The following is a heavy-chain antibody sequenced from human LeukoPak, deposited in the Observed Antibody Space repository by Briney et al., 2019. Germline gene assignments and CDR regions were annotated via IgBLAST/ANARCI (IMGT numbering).Heavy chain of an antibody. CDR2: INPNSGGT. Sequence: GASVKVSCKASGYTFTGYYMHWVRQAPGQGLEWMGRINPNSGGTNYAQKFQGRVTTTTDTSTSTAYMELRSLRSDDTAVYYCARERTVTTALDYWGQGTLVTVSS. CDR3: ARERTVTTALDY. D-gene: IGHD4-11*01. V-gene: IGHV1-2*06. CDR1: GYTFTGYY. J-gene: IGHJ4*02.